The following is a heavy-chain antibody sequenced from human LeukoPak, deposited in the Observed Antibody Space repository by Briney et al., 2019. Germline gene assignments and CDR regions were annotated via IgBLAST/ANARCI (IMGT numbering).Heavy chain of an antibody. CDR1: GFTFSNYV. J-gene: IGHJ6*02. CDR3: ARAQSYYYYGMDV. V-gene: IGHV3-23*01. Sequence: GGSLRLSCAASGFTFSNYVMSWVRQAPGKGLEWVSGISSSGGSTYYADSVKGRFTISRDNSKNTLYLQMNSLRAEDTAVYYCARAQSYYYYGMDVWGQGTTVTVSS. CDR2: ISSSGGST.